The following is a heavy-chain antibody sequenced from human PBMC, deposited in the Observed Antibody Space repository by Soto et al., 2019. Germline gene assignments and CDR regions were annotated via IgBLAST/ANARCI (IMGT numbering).Heavy chain of an antibody. Sequence: ASVKVSCKASGYTCTSYGISCVLQAPGQGLEWMGWISAYNGNTNYAQKLQGRVTMTTDTSTSTAYMELRSLRSDDTAVYYCARVLGMTTVLDYWGQGTLVTVSS. J-gene: IGHJ4*02. V-gene: IGHV1-18*04. CDR3: ARVLGMTTVLDY. CDR1: GYTCTSYG. D-gene: IGHD4-17*01. CDR2: ISAYNGNT.